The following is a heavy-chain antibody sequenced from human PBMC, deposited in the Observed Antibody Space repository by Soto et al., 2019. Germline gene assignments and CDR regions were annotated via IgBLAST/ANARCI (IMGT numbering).Heavy chain of an antibody. Sequence: SETLSLTCTVSGGSISSYYWSWIRQPPGKGLEWIGYIYYSGSTNYNPSLKSRVTISVDTSKNQFSLKLSSVTAADTAVYYCVCGYDLRFPDYSGQGTLVSVSS. CDR1: GGSISSYY. CDR3: VCGYDLRFPDY. D-gene: IGHD5-12*01. V-gene: IGHV4-59*08. CDR2: IYYSGST. J-gene: IGHJ4*02.